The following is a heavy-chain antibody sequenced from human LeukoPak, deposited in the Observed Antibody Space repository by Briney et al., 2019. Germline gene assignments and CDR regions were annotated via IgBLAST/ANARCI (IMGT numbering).Heavy chain of an antibody. CDR2: IKQDGSEK. V-gene: IGHV3-7*01. Sequence: GGSLRLSCAASGFTFSTYWMSWVRQAPGKGLEWVANIKQDGSEKYYVDSEKGRFTISRDNAKNSLYLQMNSLRDEDTAVYYCAKRYGDHEEYFQHWGQGTLVTVSS. J-gene: IGHJ1*01. CDR3: AKRYGDHEEYFQH. CDR1: GFTFSTYW. D-gene: IGHD4-17*01.